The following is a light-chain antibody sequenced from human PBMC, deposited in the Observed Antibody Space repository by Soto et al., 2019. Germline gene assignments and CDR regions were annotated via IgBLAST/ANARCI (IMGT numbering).Light chain of an antibody. CDR2: MAS. CDR3: QQYKRFPRT. V-gene: IGKV1-5*03. CDR1: HSVNNW. Sequence: DIQMTQSPSTLSASVGDRATITCRASHSVNNWLAWYQQKPGKAPKLFIFMASTLESGVPSRFSGSGSATEFTLSISRLQPDDFANYFYQQYKRFPRTFGQGTQLEIK. J-gene: IGKJ1*01.